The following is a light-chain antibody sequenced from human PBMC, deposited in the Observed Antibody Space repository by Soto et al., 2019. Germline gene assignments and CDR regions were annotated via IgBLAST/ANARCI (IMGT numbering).Light chain of an antibody. V-gene: IGKV3-20*01. J-gene: IGKJ5*01. CDR3: QQYGGSPPT. CDR1: ESVDDDF. Sequence: EIVLTQSPGTLSLSSGERATLSCRANESVDDDFLAWYQRRPGQAPRLLIYGASTRASGIPQRFSGGGSGTEFTLTISRLEPEDFAVYYCQQYGGSPPTLGQGTRLEIK. CDR2: GAS.